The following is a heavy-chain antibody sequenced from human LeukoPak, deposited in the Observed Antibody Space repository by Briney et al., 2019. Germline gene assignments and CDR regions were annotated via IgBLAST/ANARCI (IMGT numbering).Heavy chain of an antibody. J-gene: IGHJ4*02. D-gene: IGHD4-17*01. Sequence: ASVKVTCKASGYPFTMYYMHWVRQAPGQGLEWMGWINTNTGNPTYAQGFTGRFVFSLDTSVSTAYLQISSLKAEDTAVYYCARDQTTVTTSGDDYWGQGTLVTVSS. CDR2: INTNTGNP. CDR1: GYPFTMYY. CDR3: ARDQTTVTTSGDDY. V-gene: IGHV7-4-1*02.